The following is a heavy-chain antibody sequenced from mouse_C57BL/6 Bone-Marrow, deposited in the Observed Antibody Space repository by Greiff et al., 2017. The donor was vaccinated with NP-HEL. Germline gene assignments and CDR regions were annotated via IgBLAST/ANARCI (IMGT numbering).Heavy chain of an antibody. V-gene: IGHV5-15*01. J-gene: IGHJ1*03. Sequence: EVMLVESGGGLVQPGGSLKLSCAASGFTFSDYGMAWVRQAPRKGPEWVAFISNLAYSIYYADTVTGRFTISRENAKNTLYLEMSSLRYEDTARYYCARRGDYGSSEWYFDVWGTGTTVTVSS. CDR2: ISNLAYSI. CDR1: GFTFSDYG. D-gene: IGHD1-1*01. CDR3: ARRGDYGSSEWYFDV.